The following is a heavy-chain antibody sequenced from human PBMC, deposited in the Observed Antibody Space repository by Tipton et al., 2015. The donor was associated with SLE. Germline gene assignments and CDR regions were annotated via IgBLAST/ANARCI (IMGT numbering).Heavy chain of an antibody. D-gene: IGHD5/OR15-5a*01. CDR3: AGVSRDAFEI. J-gene: IGHJ3*02. Sequence: QLVQSGAEVKKPGESLKISCKGSGYTFTSYWIGWVRQMPGKGLEWIGEINHSGSTNYNPSLKSRVTISVDTSKNQFSLKLSSVTAADTAVYYCAGVSRDAFEIWGQGTMVTVSS. CDR2: INHSGST. CDR1: GYTFTSYW. V-gene: IGHV4-34*08.